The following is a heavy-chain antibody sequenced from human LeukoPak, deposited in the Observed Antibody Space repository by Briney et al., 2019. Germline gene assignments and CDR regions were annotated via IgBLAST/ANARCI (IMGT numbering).Heavy chain of an antibody. Sequence: ASVTVSCTASGYTFTGYYMHWVRQAPGQGLEWMGWINPNSGGTNYAQKFQGRVTMTRDTSISTAYMELSRLRSDDTAVYYCARSADPMIVVWYAFDIWGQGTMVTVSS. CDR1: GYTFTGYY. CDR3: ARSADPMIVVWYAFDI. D-gene: IGHD3-22*01. V-gene: IGHV1-2*02. CDR2: INPNSGGT. J-gene: IGHJ3*02.